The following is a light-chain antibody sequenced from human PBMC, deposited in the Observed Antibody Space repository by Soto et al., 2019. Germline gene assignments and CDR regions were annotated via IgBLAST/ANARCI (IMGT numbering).Light chain of an antibody. CDR2: DAS. Sequence: EIVLTQSPATLSVSPGERATLSCRASQSVSSYLAWYQQKPGQAPRLLIYDASNRATGIPARFSGSGSETDFTLSISSLEPEDFAVYYWQQRSNWPPITFGQGTRLEIK. V-gene: IGKV3-11*01. CDR3: QQRSNWPPIT. CDR1: QSVSSY. J-gene: IGKJ5*01.